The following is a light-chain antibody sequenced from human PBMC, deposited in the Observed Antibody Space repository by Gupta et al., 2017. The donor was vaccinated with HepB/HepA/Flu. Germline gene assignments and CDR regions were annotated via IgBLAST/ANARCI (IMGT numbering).Light chain of an antibody. CDR3: QQYDHLPRS. V-gene: IGKV1-33*01. CDR1: QDISNS. CDR2: DTS. J-gene: IGKJ2*03. Sequence: DIQLTQSPASLSASVGDRVTITCQASQDISNSLNWYQQKPGKAPKLLIYDTSNLESGAPSRFSGRRSGTQFTFTISSLQPEDIATYYCQQYDHLPRSFGQGTRLEV.